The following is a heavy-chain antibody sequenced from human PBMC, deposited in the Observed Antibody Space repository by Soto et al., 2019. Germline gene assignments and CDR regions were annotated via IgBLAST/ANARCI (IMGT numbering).Heavy chain of an antibody. D-gene: IGHD3-10*01. CDR1: GVSFNNNG. V-gene: IGHV1-69*01. CDR3: ARVLYYGSGSYSPYGMDV. CDR2: VSPPFRTS. Sequence: QVQLVQSGAEVKKPGSSVKVSCKTSGVSFNNNGIGWVRQAPGHGLEGMGGVSPPFRTSNYARKFQGRISNTADASTGTVNMELSSLTSEDTAQYYCARVLYYGSGSYSPYGMDVWGQGTTVTVSS. J-gene: IGHJ6*02.